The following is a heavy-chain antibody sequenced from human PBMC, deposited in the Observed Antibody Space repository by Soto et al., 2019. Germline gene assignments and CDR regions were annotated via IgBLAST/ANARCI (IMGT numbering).Heavy chain of an antibody. V-gene: IGHV3-23*01. Sequence: EVPLLQSGGGLVQPGGSRRLSCAASGFSFSSYGMSWVRQAPGKGLEWVSFISATGLSTYYADSVKGRFTISRDNYKNTVYLQLNSLRGEDTAVYYCAKERFRGSVAGMGTSDYWGQGTLVSVSS. CDR2: ISATGLST. D-gene: IGHD6-19*01. CDR3: AKERFRGSVAGMGTSDY. CDR1: GFSFSSYG. J-gene: IGHJ4*02.